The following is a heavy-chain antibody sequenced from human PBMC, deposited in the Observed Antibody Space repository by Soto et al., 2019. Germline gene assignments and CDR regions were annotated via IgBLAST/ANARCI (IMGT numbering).Heavy chain of an antibody. D-gene: IGHD3-3*01. CDR3: ARGEARITIFGVVIIPHHGLDY. CDR1: GFTFSSYA. J-gene: IGHJ4*02. V-gene: IGHV3-30-3*01. Sequence: QVQLVESGGGVVQPGRSPRLSCAASGFTFSSYAMHWVRQAPGKGLEWVAVISYDGSNKYYADSVKGRFTISRDNSKNTLYLQMNSLRAEDTAVYYCARGEARITIFGVVIIPHHGLDYWGQGTLVTVSS. CDR2: ISYDGSNK.